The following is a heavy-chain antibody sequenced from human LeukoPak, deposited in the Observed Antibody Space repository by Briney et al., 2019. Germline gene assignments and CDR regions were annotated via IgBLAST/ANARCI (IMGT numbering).Heavy chain of an antibody. J-gene: IGHJ4*02. Sequence: GGSLRLSCAASGFTFTDAWMSWVRQPPGKGLEWVGRIKTQSAGGTTDYAAPVKGRFTISRDNSKNTLYLQMNSLRAEDTAVYYCARDPRGEDSSGIFDYWGQGTLVTVSP. V-gene: IGHV3-15*01. CDR2: IKTQSAGGTT. D-gene: IGHD3-22*01. CDR3: ARDPRGEDSSGIFDY. CDR1: GFTFTDAW.